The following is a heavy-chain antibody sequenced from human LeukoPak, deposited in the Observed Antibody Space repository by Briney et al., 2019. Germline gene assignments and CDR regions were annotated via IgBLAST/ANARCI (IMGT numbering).Heavy chain of an antibody. J-gene: IGHJ4*02. V-gene: IGHV5-51*01. CDR1: GYSFISYW. CDR2: IFPGDSDM. Sequence: GESLKISCKGSGYSFISYWIGWVRQMPGKGLEWMGIIFPGDSDMRYSPSFQGQVTMSADKSISTAYLQWSSLKASDTAMYYCVRRLYSSSPFDSWGQGTLVTVSS. CDR3: VRRLYSSSPFDS. D-gene: IGHD6-6*01.